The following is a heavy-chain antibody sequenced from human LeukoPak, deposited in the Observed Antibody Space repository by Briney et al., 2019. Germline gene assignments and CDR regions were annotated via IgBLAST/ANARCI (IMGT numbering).Heavy chain of an antibody. CDR1: GYSTSSSSFY. Sequence: SETLSLTCSVSGYSTSSSSFYWGWIRQPPGKGLEWIGSIYYSGSIHYNPSLKSRATMSVDTSKNQFSLKLSSVTAADTAVYYCARHVDYYDSSWKYWGQGTLVTVSS. J-gene: IGHJ4*02. V-gene: IGHV4-39*01. CDR3: ARHVDYYDSSWKY. CDR2: IYYSGSI. D-gene: IGHD3-22*01.